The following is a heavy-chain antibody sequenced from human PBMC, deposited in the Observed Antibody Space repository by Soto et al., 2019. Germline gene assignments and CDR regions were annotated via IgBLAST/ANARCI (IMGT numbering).Heavy chain of an antibody. V-gene: IGHV3-48*02. CDR2: ISSSSSTI. J-gene: IGHJ4*02. CDR3: ARDSEATRSAIFDY. Sequence: GGSLRLSCAASGFTFSSYSMNWVRQAPGKGLEWVSYISSSSSTIYYADSVKGRFTISRDNAKNSLYLQMNSLRDEDTAVYYRARDSEATRSAIFDYWGQGTLVTVSS. CDR1: GFTFSSYS. D-gene: IGHD5-12*01.